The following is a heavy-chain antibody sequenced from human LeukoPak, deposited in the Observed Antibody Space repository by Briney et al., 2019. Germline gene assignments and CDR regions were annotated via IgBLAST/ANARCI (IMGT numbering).Heavy chain of an antibody. CDR2: IYTSGST. CDR3: ARDLLGYCSGGSCYSGWFDP. J-gene: IGHJ5*02. CDR1: GGSISSYY. Sequence: SETLSLTCTVSGGSISSYYWSWIRQPAGKGLEWIGRIYTSGSTNYNPSLTSRVTMSVDTSKNQFSLKLSSVTAADTAVYYCARDLLGYCSGGSCYSGWFDPWGQGTLVTVSS. D-gene: IGHD2-15*01. V-gene: IGHV4-4*07.